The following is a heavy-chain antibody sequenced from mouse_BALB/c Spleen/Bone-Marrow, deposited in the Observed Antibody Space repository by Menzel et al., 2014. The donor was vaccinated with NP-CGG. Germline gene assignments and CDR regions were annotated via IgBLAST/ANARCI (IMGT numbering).Heavy chain of an antibody. D-gene: IGHD4-1*01. CDR3: GRCWEVFTY. Sequence: EVKVEESGLSLAKPSQTLSLPRSVTRDSITSGYWKWIRKFPANNLEYMGNITYSDSTYYNPSLKSRISITRDTTKNQYYLQLNSETAEDTATYYCGRCWEVFTYWGQGTLVTVSA. V-gene: IGHV3-8*02. J-gene: IGHJ3*01. CDR1: RDSITSGY. CDR2: ITYSDST.